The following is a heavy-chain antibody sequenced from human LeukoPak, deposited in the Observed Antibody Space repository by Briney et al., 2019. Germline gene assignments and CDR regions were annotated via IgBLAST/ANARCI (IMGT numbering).Heavy chain of an antibody. CDR1: GYTFSSYG. J-gene: IGHJ4*02. CDR3: ARGGSSPPDEY. D-gene: IGHD2-2*01. Sequence: GAAVTVSCKTSGYTFSSYGISWVRQAPGQGLEWLGWISTYNGDTNYAQKLQGRVTMTTDTSTSTAYMELRSLRSDDTAVYYCARGGSSPPDEYCRQGTLVTVSS. CDR2: ISTYNGDT. V-gene: IGHV1-18*01.